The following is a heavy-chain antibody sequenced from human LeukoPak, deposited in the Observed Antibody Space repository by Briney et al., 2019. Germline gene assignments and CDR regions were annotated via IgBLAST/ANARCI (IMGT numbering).Heavy chain of an antibody. CDR3: ARGPRMGSSGWYY. CDR1: GGSFSGYY. J-gene: IGHJ4*02. CDR2: INHSGST. Sequence: IPSETLSLTCAVYGGSFSGYYWSWIRQPPGKGLEWIGEINHSGSTNYNPSLESRVTISVDTSKNQFSLKLSSVTAADTAVYYCARGPRMGSSGWYYWGQGTLVTVSS. D-gene: IGHD6-19*01. V-gene: IGHV4-34*01.